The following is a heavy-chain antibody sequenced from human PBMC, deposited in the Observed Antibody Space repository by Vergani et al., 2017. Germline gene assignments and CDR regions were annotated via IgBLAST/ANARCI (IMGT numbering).Heavy chain of an antibody. Sequence: EVQLVESGGGLVQPGRSLRLSCAASGFTFDDYAMHWVRQAPGKGLEWVSGISWNSGSIGYADSVKGRFTISRDNAKNSLYLQMNSLRAEDTALYYCAKVMYYYGSGSYPRWFDPWGQGTLVTVSS. CDR2: ISWNSGSI. CDR1: GFTFDDYA. CDR3: AKVMYYYGSGSYPRWFDP. D-gene: IGHD3-10*01. J-gene: IGHJ5*02. V-gene: IGHV3-9*01.